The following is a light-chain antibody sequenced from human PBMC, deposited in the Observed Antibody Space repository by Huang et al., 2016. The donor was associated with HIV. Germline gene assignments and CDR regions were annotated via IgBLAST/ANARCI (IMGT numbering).Light chain of an antibody. V-gene: IGKV3-15*01. CDR1: QTIGTN. Sequence: ETMMTQSPVTLSVSPGERVTLSCRASQTIGTNLAWYQQKPGQSPRLLMYGAATRATGIPARFSGSVSGTDFTLTISSLQSEDFAVYFCQQYNYWPRTFGQGTKVEIK. CDR2: GAA. J-gene: IGKJ1*01. CDR3: QQYNYWPRT.